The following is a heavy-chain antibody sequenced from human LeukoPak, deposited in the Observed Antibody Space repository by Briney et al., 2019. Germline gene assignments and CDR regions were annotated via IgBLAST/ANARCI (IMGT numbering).Heavy chain of an antibody. CDR1: GFTFSSYA. CDR2: ISISGLKT. CDR3: AKGEGIAAAGTLDY. D-gene: IGHD6-13*01. Sequence: GGSLRLSCAASGFTFSSYAMSWLRQAPGKGLEWVAGISISGLKTYYGDSVKGRFTISRDNSKNTLYLQMNSLRAEDTAVYYCAKGEGIAAAGTLDYWGQGTLVTVSS. V-gene: IGHV3-23*05. J-gene: IGHJ4*02.